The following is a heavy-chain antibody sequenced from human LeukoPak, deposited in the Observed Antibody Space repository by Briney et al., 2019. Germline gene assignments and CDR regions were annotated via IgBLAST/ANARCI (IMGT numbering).Heavy chain of an antibody. CDR1: GYSISSGYY. CDR2: IYHSGST. CDR3: ARGTSDAFDI. V-gene: IGHV4-38-2*02. Sequence: SETLSLTCTVSGYSISSGYYWGWIRQPPGKGLEWIGSIYHSGSTYYNPSLKSRVTISVDTSKNQFSLKLSSVTAADTAVYYCARGTSDAFDIWGQGTMVTVSS. J-gene: IGHJ3*02.